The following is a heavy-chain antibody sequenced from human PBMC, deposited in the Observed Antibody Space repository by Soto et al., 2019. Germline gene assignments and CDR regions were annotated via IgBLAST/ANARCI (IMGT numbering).Heavy chain of an antibody. Sequence: AGGSLILSCAASGFSFNDYYMNWIRQAPGKGLEWLSYISNTATYTNYADSVRGRFIISRDSAENSLYLDMNGLRAEDTAVYYCARARLVVEGRFDYWGQGTLVTVSS. D-gene: IGHD3-22*01. CDR1: GFSFNDYY. V-gene: IGHV3-11*06. J-gene: IGHJ4*02. CDR2: ISNTATYT. CDR3: ARARLVVEGRFDY.